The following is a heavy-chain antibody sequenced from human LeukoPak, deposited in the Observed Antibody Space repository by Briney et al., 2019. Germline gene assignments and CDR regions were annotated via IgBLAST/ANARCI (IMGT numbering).Heavy chain of an antibody. V-gene: IGHV1-18*01. CDR2: ISAYNGNT. CDR1: GGTFSSYA. Sequence: ASVKVSCKASGGTFSSYAISWVRQAPGQGLEWMGWISAYNGNTNYAQKLQGRVTMTTDTSTSTAYMELRSLRSDDTAVYYCAREGYYDSSGYGYYYGMDVWGQGTTVTVSS. CDR3: AREGYYDSSGYGYYYGMDV. D-gene: IGHD3-22*01. J-gene: IGHJ6*02.